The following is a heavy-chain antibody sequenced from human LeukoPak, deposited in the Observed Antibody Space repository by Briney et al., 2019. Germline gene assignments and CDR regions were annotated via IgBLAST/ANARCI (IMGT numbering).Heavy chain of an antibody. Sequence: PGGSLRLSCAASGFTFSSYAMHWVRQAPGKGLEWVAVISYDGSNKYYAAPVKGRFTISRDNSKNTLYLQMNSLRAEDTAVYYCAKDPTKVAAAGFDYWGQGTLVSVSS. D-gene: IGHD6-13*01. CDR1: GFTFSSYA. J-gene: IGHJ4*02. CDR3: AKDPTKVAAAGFDY. V-gene: IGHV3-30*04. CDR2: ISYDGSNK.